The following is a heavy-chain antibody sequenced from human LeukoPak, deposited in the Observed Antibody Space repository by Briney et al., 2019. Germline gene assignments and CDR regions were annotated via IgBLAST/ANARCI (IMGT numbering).Heavy chain of an antibody. CDR1: GFTFSNAW. CDR2: IKSKTDGGTT. D-gene: IGHD6-6*01. Sequence: GGSLRLSCAASGFTFSNAWMSWVRQAPGKGLEWVGRIKSKTDGGTTDYAAPVKGRFTISRDDSKNTLYLQMNSLKTEDTAVYYCTTDHMGEQLVRCDYWGQGTLVTVSS. CDR3: TTDHMGEQLVRCDY. J-gene: IGHJ4*02. V-gene: IGHV3-15*01.